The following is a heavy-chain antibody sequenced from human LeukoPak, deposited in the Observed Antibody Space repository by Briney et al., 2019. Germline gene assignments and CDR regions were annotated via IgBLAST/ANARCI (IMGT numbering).Heavy chain of an antibody. J-gene: IGHJ4*02. D-gene: IGHD6-19*01. V-gene: IGHV1-69*01. CDR2: IIPAFGRA. Sequence: SVKVSYKASGGTFSNYDIAWVRQAPGQGLEWMGGIIPAFGRADYAEKFRDRITITADETTSTAYMEVRSLTSEDTAVYYCARGGSYTTGWYADYWGQGTQVAVSS. CDR3: ARGGSYTTGWYADY. CDR1: GGTFSNYD.